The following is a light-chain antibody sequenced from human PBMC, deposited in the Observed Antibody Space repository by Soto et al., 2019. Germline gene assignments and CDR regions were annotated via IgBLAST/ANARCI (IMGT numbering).Light chain of an antibody. CDR2: AAS. CDR1: QSISSY. Sequence: DIQMTQSPSSLSASVGDRVTITCRASQSISSYLNWYQQKPGKAPKLLIYAASSLQSGVPSRFSGSGSGTDFTLTINGLQPDDFATYYCQQTFSTPITFGQGTRLE. V-gene: IGKV1-39*01. CDR3: QQTFSTPIT. J-gene: IGKJ5*01.